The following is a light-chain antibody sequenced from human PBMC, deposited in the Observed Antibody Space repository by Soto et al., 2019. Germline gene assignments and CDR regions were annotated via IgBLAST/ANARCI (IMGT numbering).Light chain of an antibody. Sequence: DVQVTQSPSTLSGSVGDRVTIXXRASQTISSWLAWYQQKPGKAPKLXIYKASTLKSGVPSRFSGSGSGTEFTLTISSLQPDDFATYYCQHYNSYPEAFGQGTKVDI. CDR2: KAS. V-gene: IGKV1-5*03. J-gene: IGKJ1*01. CDR1: QTISSW. CDR3: QHYNSYPEA.